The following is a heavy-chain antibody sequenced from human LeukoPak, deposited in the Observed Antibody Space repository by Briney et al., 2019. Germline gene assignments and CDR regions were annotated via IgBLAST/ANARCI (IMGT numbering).Heavy chain of an antibody. Sequence: GGSLRLSSTASGFTFSNYWMHWVRQVPGKGLVWVSRINTGGSSTTYADSVKGRFTISRDNAKNTLYLQMNSLRVEDTAVYYCARSNQADDYWGQGTLVTVSS. CDR1: GFTFSNYW. J-gene: IGHJ4*02. CDR3: ARSNQADDY. CDR2: INTGGSST. D-gene: IGHD4-11*01. V-gene: IGHV3-74*01.